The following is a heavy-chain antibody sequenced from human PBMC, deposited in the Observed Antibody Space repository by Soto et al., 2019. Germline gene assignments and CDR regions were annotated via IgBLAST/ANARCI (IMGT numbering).Heavy chain of an antibody. V-gene: IGHV1-69*01. CDR3: ARGSGVGAFPGFYYGMDV. CDR1: GGTFSSYA. Sequence: QVQLVQSGAEVKKPGSSVKVSCKASGGTFSSYATSWVRQAPGQGLEWMGGIIPIFGTANYAQKFQGRVTITADESTSTAYMELISLRSEDTAVYYCARGSGVGAFPGFYYGMDVWGQGTTVTVSS. CDR2: IIPIFGTA. J-gene: IGHJ6*02. D-gene: IGHD1-26*01.